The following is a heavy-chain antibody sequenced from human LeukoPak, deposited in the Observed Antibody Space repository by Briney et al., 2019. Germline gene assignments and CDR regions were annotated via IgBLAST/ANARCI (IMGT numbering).Heavy chain of an antibody. Sequence: GASVKVSCKASGYTFTSYDINWVGQAPGQGLEWMGWINPNSGGTNYAQKFQGRVTMTRDTSISTAYMELSRLRSDDTAVYYCARDRVVVGIAVAGTSYYYYGMDVWGQGTTVTVSS. CDR3: ARDRVVVGIAVAGTSYYYYGMDV. J-gene: IGHJ6*02. D-gene: IGHD6-19*01. V-gene: IGHV1-2*02. CDR2: INPNSGGT. CDR1: GYTFTSYD.